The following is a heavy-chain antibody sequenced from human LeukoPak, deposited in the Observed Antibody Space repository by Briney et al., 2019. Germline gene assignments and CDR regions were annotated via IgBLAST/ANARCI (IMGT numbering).Heavy chain of an antibody. Sequence: QSGGSLRLSCAASGFTFSSYAMSWVRQAPGKGLEWVSVISGSGGSTYYADSVKGRFTISRDNSKNTLYLQMNSLRAEDTAVYYCAKDLPRDYYDSSGDDAFDIWGQGTMVTVSS. CDR2: ISGSGGST. V-gene: IGHV3-23*01. CDR1: GFTFSSYA. J-gene: IGHJ3*02. CDR3: AKDLPRDYYDSSGDDAFDI. D-gene: IGHD3-22*01.